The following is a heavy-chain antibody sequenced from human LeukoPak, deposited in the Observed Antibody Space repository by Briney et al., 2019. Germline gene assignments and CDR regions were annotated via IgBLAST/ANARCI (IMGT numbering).Heavy chain of an antibody. CDR2: VGSSI. D-gene: IGHD4-23*01. V-gene: IGHV3-48*04. CDR1: GFTLRGYS. J-gene: IGHJ3*01. Sequence: GGSLRLSCAASGFTLRGYSFNWVRQAPGKGLEWTSYVGSSIHYADSVKGRFTISRDDAKNSLYLQMNSLTVEDTAVYYCARDSTQRRGNEYYDALDFWGQGTMVSVSS. CDR3: ARDSTQRRGNEYYDALDF.